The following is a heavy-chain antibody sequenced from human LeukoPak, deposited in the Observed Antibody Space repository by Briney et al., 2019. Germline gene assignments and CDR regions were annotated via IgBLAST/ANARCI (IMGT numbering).Heavy chain of an antibody. Sequence: SETLSLTCNVSGASLTSSYWSWIRQPPGKGLEWIAYVYYTGVTNYNPSLTGRVIISLETARNQLSLKLSSVTAADTAVYYCARGAGRDGGYWGQGTLVTVSS. CDR3: ARGAGRDGGY. J-gene: IGHJ4*02. CDR2: VYYTGVT. D-gene: IGHD5-24*01. CDR1: GASLTSSY. V-gene: IGHV4-59*01.